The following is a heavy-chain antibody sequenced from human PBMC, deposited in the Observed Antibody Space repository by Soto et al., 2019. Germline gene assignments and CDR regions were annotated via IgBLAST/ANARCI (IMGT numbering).Heavy chain of an antibody. CDR1: GGFLSSYY. CDR2: IHYSGSN. Sequence: SGTLSLTCPVSGGFLSSYYLGWIRQPPGEGLEWIGYIHYSGSNNYNPSLRSRVTISVETPKNQFSLKVNAMIAADTAIYYCARGGVEARTGRWFDPWGQGTLVTVSS. J-gene: IGHJ5*02. CDR3: ARGGVEARTGRWFDP. V-gene: IGHV4-59*01. D-gene: IGHD1-1*01.